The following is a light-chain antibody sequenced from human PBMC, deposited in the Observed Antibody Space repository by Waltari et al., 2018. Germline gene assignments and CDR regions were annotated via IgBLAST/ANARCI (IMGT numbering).Light chain of an antibody. CDR2: WAT. CDR1: QSVLYNSNNKNY. Sequence: DIVMTQSPDSLAVSLGERATINCKSSQSVLYNSNNKNYLALYQQKPGQPPKLLIYWATTGQSGVPDRFSGGGSGIDFTLTISSLQAEDVAVYYCQQYYSSPRTFGQGTKVEIK. V-gene: IGKV4-1*01. CDR3: QQYYSSPRT. J-gene: IGKJ1*01.